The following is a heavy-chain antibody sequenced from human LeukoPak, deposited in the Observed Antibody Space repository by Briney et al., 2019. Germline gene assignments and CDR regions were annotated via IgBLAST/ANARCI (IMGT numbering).Heavy chain of an antibody. D-gene: IGHD5-24*01. CDR2: INSDGTST. CDR1: GFTFSSYW. V-gene: IGHV3-74*01. CDR3: VRDRDDFTFDY. J-gene: IGHJ4*02. Sequence: GGSLRLSCAASGFTFSSYWMHWVRQAPGKGLVWVSRINSDGTSTSNADSVKGRFTIARDNAKNTLYLHIHSLRAEATAVYYCVRDRDDFTFDYWGQGNLVTVSS.